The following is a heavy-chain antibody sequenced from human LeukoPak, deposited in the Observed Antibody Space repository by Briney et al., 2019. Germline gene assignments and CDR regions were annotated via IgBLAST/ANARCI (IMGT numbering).Heavy chain of an antibody. CDR1: GYTFTSYD. D-gene: IGHD4-23*01. J-gene: IGHJ6*03. CDR3: ARDPLIQTSVDYYYYMDV. CDR2: MNPNSGNT. Sequence: ASVKVSCKSSGYTFTSYDINWVRQATGQGLEWMGWMNPNSGNTGYAQKFQGRVTMTRNTSISTAYMELSSLRSEDTAVYYCARDPLIQTSVDYYYYMDVWGKGTTVTVSS. V-gene: IGHV1-8*01.